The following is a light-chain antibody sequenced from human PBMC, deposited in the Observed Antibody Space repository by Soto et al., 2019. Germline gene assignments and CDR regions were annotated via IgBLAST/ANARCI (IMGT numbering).Light chain of an antibody. V-gene: IGKV2-30*01. CDR2: EVS. Sequence: EVVLTQSPLSQSVTLGQPASISCKCSQSLLYSNGHTYLTWFHQRPGQPPKRLIYEVSYRDTGVPDSISRSGSGTDFTLRISRVEVEDVGVYSFMQGTHWPLTFGGRTKVEIK. CDR1: QSLLYSNGHTY. J-gene: IGKJ4*01. CDR3: MQGTHWPLT.